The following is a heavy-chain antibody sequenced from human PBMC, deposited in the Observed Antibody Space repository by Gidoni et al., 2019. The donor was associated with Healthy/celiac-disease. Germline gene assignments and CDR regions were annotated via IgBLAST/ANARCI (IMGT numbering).Heavy chain of an antibody. CDR1: GGSISSYY. J-gene: IGHJ4*02. CDR2: IYYRGST. V-gene: IGHV4-59*01. D-gene: IGHD6-13*01. Sequence: QVQLQESGPGLVKPSETLSLTCTVSGGSISSYYWSWIRQPPGKGLEWIGYIYYRGSTNYNPSLKSRVTISVDTSKNQFSRKLSSVTAADTAVYYCARGYYAAAGLFDYWGQGTLVTVSS. CDR3: ARGYYAAAGLFDY.